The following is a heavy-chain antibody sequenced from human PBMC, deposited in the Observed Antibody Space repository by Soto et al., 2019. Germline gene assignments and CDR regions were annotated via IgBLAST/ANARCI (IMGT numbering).Heavy chain of an antibody. CDR2: ISNDGTNK. J-gene: IGHJ6*02. D-gene: IGHD2-15*01. Sequence: PGGSLRLSCAASGFTFRSYGMHWVRQAPGKGLEWLAVISNDGTNKYIADSVKGRLTLSRDNSRNTLSLEINNLRPEDAAVYYCGKDTLDCSGGDCPLYYYYGMDVWGQGTTVTVSS. CDR1: GFTFRSYG. V-gene: IGHV3-30*18. CDR3: GKDTLDCSGGDCPLYYYYGMDV.